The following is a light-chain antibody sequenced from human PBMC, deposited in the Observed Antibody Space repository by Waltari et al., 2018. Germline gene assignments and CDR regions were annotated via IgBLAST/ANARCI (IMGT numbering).Light chain of an antibody. CDR1: QSVGSY. J-gene: IGKJ2*01. CDR3: QQRSNWTPHT. CDR2: DAS. V-gene: IGKV3-11*01. Sequence: EIVLTQSPDTLSLSPGDTATLSCRASQSVGSYLAWYQQTPGHPPRLLIYDASNRATGVPARFRGSGSGTEFTLTISSLEAEDFAVYYCQQRSNWTPHTFGQGARLEIK.